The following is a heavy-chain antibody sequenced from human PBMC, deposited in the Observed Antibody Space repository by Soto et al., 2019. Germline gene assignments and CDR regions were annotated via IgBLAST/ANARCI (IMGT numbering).Heavy chain of an antibody. Sequence: QVQLVESGGGVVQPGRSLRLSCAASGFTFSSYAMHWVRQAPGKGLEWVAVISYDGSNKYYADSVKGRFTISRDNSKNTLYPQMNSLRAEDTAVYYCARDLGYSYGHTKPFDYWGQGTLVTVSS. D-gene: IGHD5-18*01. J-gene: IGHJ4*02. V-gene: IGHV3-30-3*01. CDR2: ISYDGSNK. CDR3: ARDLGYSYGHTKPFDY. CDR1: GFTFSSYA.